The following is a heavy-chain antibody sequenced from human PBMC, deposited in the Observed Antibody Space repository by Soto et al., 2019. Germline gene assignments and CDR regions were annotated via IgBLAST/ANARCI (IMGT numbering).Heavy chain of an antibody. Sequence: AGSLRLSCAASGFTFSDYYMSWIRQAPGKGLEWVSYISSSSSYTNYADSVKGRFTISRDNATNSLYLQMSSLRAEDTAVYYCSRTTPYYYDSSGYSDYWGQGTLVTVSS. J-gene: IGHJ4*02. V-gene: IGHV3-11*06. D-gene: IGHD3-22*01. CDR3: SRTTPYYYDSSGYSDY. CDR1: GFTFSDYY. CDR2: ISSSSSYT.